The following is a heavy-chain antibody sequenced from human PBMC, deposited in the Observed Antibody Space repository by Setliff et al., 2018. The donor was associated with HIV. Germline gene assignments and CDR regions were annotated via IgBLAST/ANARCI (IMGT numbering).Heavy chain of an antibody. J-gene: IGHJ3*02. V-gene: IGHV4-31*03. Sequence: TCTVSGGSIGGYYWSWIRQHPGKGLEWIGFISYSGTAYYNPSLKSRVTISVETSKNQFSLKLSSVIAADTAVYYCARVGFGDSDAFDIWGQGTMVTVSS. CDR1: GGSIGGYY. CDR3: ARVGFGDSDAFDI. CDR2: ISYSGTA. D-gene: IGHD3-16*01.